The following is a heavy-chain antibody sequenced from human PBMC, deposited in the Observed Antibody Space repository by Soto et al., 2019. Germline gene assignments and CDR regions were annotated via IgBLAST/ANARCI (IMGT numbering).Heavy chain of an antibody. CDR3: ARLRDRSGTASIYNGMDV. J-gene: IGHJ6*02. Sequence: SETLSLTCRVSGVSLTSHYWTWIRQSPGKGLEWIGYIYYSGSTNYSPSLKSRPTMSIDTPSNQFSLNLSSVTAADTAIYYCARLRDRSGTASIYNGMDVWGQGTMVTVS. V-gene: IGHV4-59*11. CDR2: IYYSGST. D-gene: IGHD3-22*01. CDR1: GVSLTSHY.